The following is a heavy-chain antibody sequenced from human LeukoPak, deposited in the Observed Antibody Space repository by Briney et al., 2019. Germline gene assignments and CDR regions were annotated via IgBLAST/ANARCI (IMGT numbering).Heavy chain of an antibody. V-gene: IGHV4-59*01. CDR3: AKKGGGQLVNTRRWFDP. CDR2: IYYSGST. Sequence: SETLSLTCTVSGGSISSYYWTWIRQPPGKGLEWIGYIYYSGSTNYNPSLKSRVTISVDTSKNQFSLKLTSVTAADTAVYYCAKKGGGQLVNTRRWFDPWGQGTLVTVSS. CDR1: GGSISSYY. J-gene: IGHJ5*02. D-gene: IGHD6-13*01.